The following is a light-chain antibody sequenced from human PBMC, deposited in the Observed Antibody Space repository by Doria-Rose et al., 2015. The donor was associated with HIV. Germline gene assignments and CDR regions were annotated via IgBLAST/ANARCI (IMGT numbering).Light chain of an antibody. V-gene: IGKV3-20*01. CDR2: DGS. CDR1: QSFSSTY. J-gene: IGKJ1*01. Sequence: EIVLTQSPGTLSLSPGERATLSCGASQSFSSTYLAWYQQKPGQAPSPLIYDGSTRATGIPDRFSASGSGTDFTLTINRLEPEDFALYYCHQYGTSWTFGQGTKVEI. CDR3: HQYGTSWT.